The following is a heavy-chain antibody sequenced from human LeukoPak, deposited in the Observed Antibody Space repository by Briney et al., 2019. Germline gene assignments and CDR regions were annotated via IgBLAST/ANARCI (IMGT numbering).Heavy chain of an antibody. Sequence: GGSLRLSCAASGFTFSSYGMSWVRQAPGKGLEWVSAISGSGGSTYYADSVKGRFTISRDNSKNTLYLQMNSLRAEDTVVYYWAKGMADFDYWGQGTLVTVSS. V-gene: IGHV3-23*01. CDR3: AKGMADFDY. CDR2: ISGSGGST. J-gene: IGHJ4*02. CDR1: GFTFSSYG. D-gene: IGHD5-24*01.